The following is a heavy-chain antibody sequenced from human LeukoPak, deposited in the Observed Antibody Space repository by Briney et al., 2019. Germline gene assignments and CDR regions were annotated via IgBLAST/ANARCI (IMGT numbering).Heavy chain of an antibody. J-gene: IGHJ4*02. CDR3: ARAKPITMIDY. CDR1: GGSFSSYY. Sequence: SETLSLTCAVYGGSFSSYYWSWIRQPPGKGLEWIGEINHSGSTNYNPSLKSRVTISVDTSKNQSSLKLSSVTAADTAVYYCARAKPITMIDYWGQGTLVTVSS. D-gene: IGHD3-22*01. V-gene: IGHV4-34*01. CDR2: INHSGST.